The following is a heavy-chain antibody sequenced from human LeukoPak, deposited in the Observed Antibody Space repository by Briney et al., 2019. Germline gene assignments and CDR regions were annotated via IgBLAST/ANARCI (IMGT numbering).Heavy chain of an antibody. J-gene: IGHJ6*03. CDR1: GGSISSYY. V-gene: IGHV4-59*01. Sequence: SETLSLTCTVSGGSISSYYWSWIRQPPGKGLEWIGYIYYSGSTNYNPSLKSRVTISVDTSKNQFSLKLSSVTAADTAVYYCARTRGGYYDFWSGFPMDVWGKGTTVTVSS. CDR2: IYYSGST. CDR3: ARTRGGYYDFWSGFPMDV. D-gene: IGHD3-3*01.